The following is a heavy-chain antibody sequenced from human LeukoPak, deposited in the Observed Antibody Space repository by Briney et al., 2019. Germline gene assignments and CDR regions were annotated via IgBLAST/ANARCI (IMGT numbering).Heavy chain of an antibody. D-gene: IGHD2-8*01. CDR2: ITASGTAM. CDR1: GFTFSSYS. V-gene: IGHV3-48*01. CDR3: ARDLGYCTNGVCHTRFDY. J-gene: IGHJ4*02. Sequence: GGSLRLSCAASGFTFSSYSMNWVRQAPGKGLEWVSHITASGTAMFYADSVKGRFTISRDNAKNSLYLQMNSLRAEDTAVYYCARDLGYCTNGVCHTRFDYWGQGALVTVSS.